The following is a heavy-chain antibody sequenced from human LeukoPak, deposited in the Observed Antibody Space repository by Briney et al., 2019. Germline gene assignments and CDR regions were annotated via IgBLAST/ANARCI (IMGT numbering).Heavy chain of an antibody. Sequence: PGGSLRLSCAASGFSFSDYAIHWVRQAPGKGLEWVAVISYDGSNKYYPDSVKGRFTISRDNSKNTLYLQMNSLRAEDTAVYYCAKDHGGIAIWGQGTMVTVSS. D-gene: IGHD6-13*01. J-gene: IGHJ3*02. CDR1: GFSFSDYA. CDR2: ISYDGSNK. CDR3: AKDHGGIAI. V-gene: IGHV3-30*18.